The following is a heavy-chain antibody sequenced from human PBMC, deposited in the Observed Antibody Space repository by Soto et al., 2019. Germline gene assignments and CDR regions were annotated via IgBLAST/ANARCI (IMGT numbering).Heavy chain of an antibody. J-gene: IGHJ6*02. D-gene: IGHD2-15*01. CDR2: IYSGGST. Sequence: SLRLSCAASGFTVSSNYMSWVRQAPGKGLEWVSVIYSGGSTYYADSVKGRFTISRDNSKNTLYLQMNSLGAEDTAVYYCAGVVVVAYYYGMDVWGQGTTVTVSS. V-gene: IGHV3-53*01. CDR3: AGVVVVAYYYGMDV. CDR1: GFTVSSNY.